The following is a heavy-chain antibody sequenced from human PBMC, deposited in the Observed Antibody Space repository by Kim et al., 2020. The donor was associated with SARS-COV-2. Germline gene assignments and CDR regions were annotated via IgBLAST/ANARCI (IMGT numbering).Heavy chain of an antibody. CDR2: FYYSGNT. CDR3: ARLMTTVVTPDY. CDR1: GGSISSSSYY. V-gene: IGHV4-39*01. Sequence: SETLSLTCTVSGGSISSSSYYWGWIRQPPGKGLEWIGNFYYSGNTYYNPSLKSRITISVDTSMTQFSLKLSSVTAADTAVYYCARLMTTVVTPDYWGQGTLVTVSS. D-gene: IGHD4-17*01. J-gene: IGHJ4*02.